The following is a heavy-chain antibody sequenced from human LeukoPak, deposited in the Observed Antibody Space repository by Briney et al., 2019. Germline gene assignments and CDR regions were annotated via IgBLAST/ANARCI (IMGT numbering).Heavy chain of an antibody. D-gene: IGHD1-20*01. V-gene: IGHV1-69*13. CDR3: ARVNWNDRRGMDV. CDR1: GGTFSSYA. J-gene: IGHJ6*02. Sequence: PKASVKVSCKASGGTFSSYAISWVRQAPGQGLEWMGGIIPIFGTANYAQKFQGRVTITADESTSTAYMELSSLRSEDTAVYYCARVNWNDRRGMDVWGQGTTVTVSS. CDR2: IIPIFGTA.